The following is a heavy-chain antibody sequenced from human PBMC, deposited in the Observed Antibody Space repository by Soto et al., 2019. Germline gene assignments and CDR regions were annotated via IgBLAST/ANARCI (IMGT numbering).Heavy chain of an antibody. CDR2: ISYDGSNK. V-gene: IGHV3-30*18. Sequence: GGSLRLSCAASGFTFSSYGMHWVRQAPGKGLEWVAVISYDGSNKYYADSVKGRFTISRDNSKNTLYLQMNSLRAEDTAVYYCAKDNTFGGFRDYYYYGMDVWGQVTTVTVSS. J-gene: IGHJ6*02. D-gene: IGHD3-3*01. CDR1: GFTFSSYG. CDR3: AKDNTFGGFRDYYYYGMDV.